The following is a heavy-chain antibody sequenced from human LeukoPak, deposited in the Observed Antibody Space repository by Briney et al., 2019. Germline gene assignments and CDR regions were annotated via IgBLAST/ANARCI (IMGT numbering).Heavy chain of an antibody. J-gene: IGHJ3*01. CDR3: AKGRWGLTINNFDV. D-gene: IGHD3-9*01. V-gene: IGHV3-48*03. Sequence: PGGSLRLSCAASGFTFSSYEMNWVRQAPGKGLEWVSYISSSGSTIYYADSVKGRFTISRDNAKNSLYLQMNSLGGGDTAVYYCAKGRWGLTINNFDVWGQGTMVTVSS. CDR1: GFTFSSYE. CDR2: ISSSGSTI.